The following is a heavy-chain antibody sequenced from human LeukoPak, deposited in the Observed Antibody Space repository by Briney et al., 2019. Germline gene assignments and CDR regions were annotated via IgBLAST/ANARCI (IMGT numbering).Heavy chain of an antibody. D-gene: IGHD6-13*01. Sequence: SETLSLTCTVSGGSISSGGYYWSWIRQHPGKGLEWIGYIYYSGSTYYNPSLKSRVTISVDTSKNQFSPKLSSVTAADTAVYYCARGYRPRIAAAGFGVNWFDPWGQGTLVTVSS. CDR2: IYYSGST. CDR3: ARGYRPRIAAAGFGVNWFDP. CDR1: GGSISSGGYY. J-gene: IGHJ5*02. V-gene: IGHV4-31*03.